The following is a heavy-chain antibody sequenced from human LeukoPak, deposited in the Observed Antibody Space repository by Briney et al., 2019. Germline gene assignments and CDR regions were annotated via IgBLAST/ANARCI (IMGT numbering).Heavy chain of an antibody. CDR1: GFSFSSYW. D-gene: IGHD5-12*01. V-gene: IGHV3-74*01. J-gene: IGHJ3*02. Sequence: GGSLRLSCAASGFSFSSYWMHWVRQAPGKGLVWVSRINSDGSSTSYADSVKGRFTISRDNAKNTLYLQMNSLRAEDTAVYYCARGTRRGYSGYGDADAFDIWGQGTMVTVSS. CDR2: INSDGSST. CDR3: ARGTRRGYSGYGDADAFDI.